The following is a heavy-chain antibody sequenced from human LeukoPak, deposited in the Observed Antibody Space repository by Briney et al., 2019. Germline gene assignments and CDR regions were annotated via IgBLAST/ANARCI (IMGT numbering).Heavy chain of an antibody. CDR3: ATGYFDGIAIDH. Sequence: ASVKVSCKVSGYTLTELSMHWVRQAPGKGLEWMGGFDPEDGETIYAQKFQGRVTMTEDTSTDTAYMELSSLRSEDTAVYYCATGYFDGIAIDHWGQGTLVTVSS. D-gene: IGHD3-3*01. J-gene: IGHJ4*02. V-gene: IGHV1-24*01. CDR2: FDPEDGET. CDR1: GYTLTELS.